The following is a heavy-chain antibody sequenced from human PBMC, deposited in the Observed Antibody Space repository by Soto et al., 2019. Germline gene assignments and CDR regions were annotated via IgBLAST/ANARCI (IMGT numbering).Heavy chain of an antibody. Sequence: QVQLVQSGAEVKKPGASLKVSCKASGYTFSNFGVSWVRQAPGQGLEWIGWINPDNGDTNYGQKFQGRAAMTTDTFTNTAYMEVRGLRSDDTAVYNCARGVRVSAHLDYYMDVWGEGTTVTVSS. J-gene: IGHJ6*03. V-gene: IGHV1-18*01. CDR2: INPDNGDT. CDR3: ARGVRVSAHLDYYMDV. D-gene: IGHD6-6*01. CDR1: GYTFSNFG.